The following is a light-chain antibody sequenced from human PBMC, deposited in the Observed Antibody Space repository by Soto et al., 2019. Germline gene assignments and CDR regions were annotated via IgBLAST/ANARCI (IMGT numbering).Light chain of an antibody. CDR2: KSS. V-gene: IGKV1-5*03. CDR3: QQFNTSPWT. Sequence: IQMTQSPSTLSASELDRVTISFLASQSVSIWLAWYQQKPGRAPKLLIYKSSILESGVPSRFSGSGSGTEFTLTISSLQPDDFATYYCQQFNTSPWTFGQGTKVDIK. CDR1: QSVSIW. J-gene: IGKJ1*01.